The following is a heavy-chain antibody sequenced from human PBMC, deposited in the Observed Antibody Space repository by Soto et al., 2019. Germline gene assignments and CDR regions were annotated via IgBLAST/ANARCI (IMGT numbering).Heavy chain of an antibody. CDR3: VGSLYCSICICGSYCGGDCSSLPWFDS. V-gene: IGHV3-21*01. Sequence: GGSLRLSCAASGFTFYNYGMSWVRQAPGKGLEWVSYISSSGRYIYYADSVRGRFTISRDNSKDSLILQMSSLRAEDTAVYYCVGSLYCSICICGSYCGGDCSSLPWFDSWGQGTLVTVSS. J-gene: IGHJ5*01. D-gene: IGHD2-21*01. CDR2: ISSSGRYI. CDR1: GFTFYNYG.